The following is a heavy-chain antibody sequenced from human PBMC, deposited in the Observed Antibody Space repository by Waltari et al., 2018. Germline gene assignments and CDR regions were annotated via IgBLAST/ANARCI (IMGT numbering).Heavy chain of an antibody. Sequence: QVQLQESGPGLVKPSETLSLTCTVSGGSISSYYWSWIRQPAGQGLEWIGRIYTSGGTNYNPSLKSRVTMSVDTSKNQFSLKLSSVTAADTAVYYCARARYCSGGSCYRGSDAFDIWGQGTMVTVSS. CDR2: IYTSGGT. V-gene: IGHV4-4*07. CDR3: ARARYCSGGSCYRGSDAFDI. D-gene: IGHD2-15*01. J-gene: IGHJ3*02. CDR1: GGSISSYY.